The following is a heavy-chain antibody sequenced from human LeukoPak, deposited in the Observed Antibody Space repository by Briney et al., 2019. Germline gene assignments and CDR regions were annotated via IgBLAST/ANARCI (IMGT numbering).Heavy chain of an antibody. Sequence: SETLSLTCTVSRGSISSPTYYWGWLRQPPGKGLEWIGYIYYSRSNYYNPSLKSRVTISVDTSKNQFSLNLSSVTAADTAVYYCAQSDVLAGAFDIWGQGTMVIVSS. CDR1: RGSISSPTYY. J-gene: IGHJ3*02. CDR2: IYYSRSN. CDR3: AQSDVLAGAFDI. D-gene: IGHD4/OR15-4a*01. V-gene: IGHV4-39*01.